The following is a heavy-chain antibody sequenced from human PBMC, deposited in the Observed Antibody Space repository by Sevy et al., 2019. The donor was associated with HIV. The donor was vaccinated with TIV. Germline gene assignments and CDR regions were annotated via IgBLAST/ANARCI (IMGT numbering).Heavy chain of an antibody. CDR2: ISSSGSTI. Sequence: GGSLRLSCAASRFTFSDYYMSWIRQAPGKGLEWVSCISSSGSTIYYADSVKGRFTISRDNAKNSLYLQMNSLRAEDTAVYYCARDSVEMGTIAGYNLAGAVDYWGQGTLVTVSS. CDR3: ARDSVEMGTIAGYNLAGAVDY. D-gene: IGHD1-26*01. CDR1: RFTFSDYY. J-gene: IGHJ4*02. V-gene: IGHV3-11*01.